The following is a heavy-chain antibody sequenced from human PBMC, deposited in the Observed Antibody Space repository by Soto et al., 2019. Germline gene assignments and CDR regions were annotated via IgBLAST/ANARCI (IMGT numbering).Heavy chain of an antibody. Sequence: ASVKVSCKASGYTFTSYYMHWVRQATGQGLEWMGIINPSGGSTSYAQKFQGRVTMTRDTSTSTVYMELSSLRSEDTAVYYCARGSGSYPPDLYYYYGMDVWGQGTTVTVSS. D-gene: IGHD1-26*01. V-gene: IGHV1-46*01. J-gene: IGHJ6*02. CDR1: GYTFTSYY. CDR2: INPSGGST. CDR3: ARGSGSYPPDLYYYYGMDV.